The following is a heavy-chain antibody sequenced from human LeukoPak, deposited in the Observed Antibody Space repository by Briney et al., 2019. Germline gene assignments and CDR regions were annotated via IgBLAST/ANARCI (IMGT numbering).Heavy chain of an antibody. D-gene: IGHD6-13*01. Sequence: TGGSLRLSCAASGFTVSSNYMSWVRQAPGKGLGWVSVIYSGGSTYYADSVKGRFTISRDNSKNTLYLQMNSLRAEDTAVYYCARIRIGQQLGTGAYYYYYYMDVWGKGTTVTISS. CDR1: GFTVSSNY. CDR2: IYSGGST. CDR3: ARIRIGQQLGTGAYYYYYYMDV. V-gene: IGHV3-66*01. J-gene: IGHJ6*03.